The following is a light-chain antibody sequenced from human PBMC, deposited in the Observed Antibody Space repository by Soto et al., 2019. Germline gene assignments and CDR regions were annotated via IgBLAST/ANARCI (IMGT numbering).Light chain of an antibody. J-gene: IGKJ3*01. CDR1: QSVGSY. CDR2: DAS. Sequence: EIVLTQXPXTXSLSPGERATLSCRASQSVGSYLAWYQQKPGQAPRLLIYDASNRATGIPARFSGSGSGTDFTLTISSLEPEDFAVYYCQQRNNWPSFTFGPGTKVDIK. CDR3: QQRNNWPSFT. V-gene: IGKV3-11*01.